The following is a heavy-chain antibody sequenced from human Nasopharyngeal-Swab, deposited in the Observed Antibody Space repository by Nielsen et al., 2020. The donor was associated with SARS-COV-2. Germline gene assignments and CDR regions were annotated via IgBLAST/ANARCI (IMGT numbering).Heavy chain of an antibody. CDR3: ARGPPYSSSWYSLGSVGAFDI. Sequence: SETLSLTCTVSGGSISSYYWSWIRQPPGKGLEWIGYIYYSRSTNYNPSLKSRVTIFVDTSKNTFFLKLSSVTAADTAVYYCARGPPYSSSWYSLGSVGAFDIWGQGTMVTVSS. J-gene: IGHJ3*02. V-gene: IGHV4-59*01. D-gene: IGHD6-13*01. CDR1: GGSISSYY. CDR2: IYYSRST.